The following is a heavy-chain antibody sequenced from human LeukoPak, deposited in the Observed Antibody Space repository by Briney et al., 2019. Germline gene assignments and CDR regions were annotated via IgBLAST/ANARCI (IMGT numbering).Heavy chain of an antibody. Sequence: GRSLRLSCAASGFSFSNSEFHWVRQVTGKGLEWVSAIGTIGDTYYPDSVKGRFTISRDNAKNSLYLQMNSLRAEDTAVYYCARDRMLYGDYYYYMDVWGKGTTVTISS. V-gene: IGHV3-13*01. D-gene: IGHD4/OR15-4a*01. CDR2: IGTIGDT. CDR1: GFSFSNSE. CDR3: ARDRMLYGDYYYYMDV. J-gene: IGHJ6*03.